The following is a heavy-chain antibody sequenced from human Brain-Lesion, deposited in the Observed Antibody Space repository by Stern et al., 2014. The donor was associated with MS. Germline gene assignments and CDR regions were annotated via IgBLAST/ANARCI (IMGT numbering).Heavy chain of an antibody. CDR3: ARDQRGITIFGVVTDYYYLGMDV. J-gene: IGHJ6*02. CDR1: GYIFTGYY. CDR2: INPNTGGT. V-gene: IGHV1-2*02. D-gene: IGHD3-3*01. Sequence: VQLLESGAEVKKPGASVKVSCKTSGYIFTGYYIHWVRQAPGQGLEWMAWINPNTGGTKYAQKFQGRVTMSRDTSNSTAYVELSSLTSDDTAVYYCARDQRGITIFGVVTDYYYLGMDVWGQGTTGTVSS.